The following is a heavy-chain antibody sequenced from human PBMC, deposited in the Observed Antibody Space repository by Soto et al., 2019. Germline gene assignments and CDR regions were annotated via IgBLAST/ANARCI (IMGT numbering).Heavy chain of an antibody. J-gene: IGHJ4*02. V-gene: IGHV3-7*01. Sequence: GGSVRLSCAASGFTFSSYWMSWVRQAPGKGLEWVANIKQDGSEKYYVDSVKGRFTISRDNAKNSLYLQMNSLRAEDTAVYYCARDHDCSGGSCYGVYWGQGTLVTVSS. CDR2: IKQDGSEK. CDR1: GFTFSSYW. D-gene: IGHD2-15*01. CDR3: ARDHDCSGGSCYGVY.